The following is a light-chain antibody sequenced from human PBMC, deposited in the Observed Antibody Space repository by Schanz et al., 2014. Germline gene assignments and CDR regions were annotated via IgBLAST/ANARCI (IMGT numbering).Light chain of an antibody. J-gene: IGLJ1*01. Sequence: QSALTQPASVSGSPGQSITVSCSGISSDVGSYDLVSWYQQHPGKAPKHMIYEGTKRPSGVSNRFSGSQSGNTASLTISGLQAEDEADYYCCSYARSSTRYVFGTGTKVTVL. CDR1: SSDVGSYDL. CDR3: CSYARSSTRYV. CDR2: EGT. V-gene: IGLV2-23*01.